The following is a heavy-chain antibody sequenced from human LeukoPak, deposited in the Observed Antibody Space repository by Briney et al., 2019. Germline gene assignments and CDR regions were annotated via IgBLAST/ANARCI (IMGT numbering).Heavy chain of an antibody. Sequence: SETLSLTCAVYGGSFNDYYWNWIRQPPGKGLEWIGEINLRGSTTYNPSLKSRVTISLDESKNQFSLKVSSVTAADTAVYYCARVFDSGSQAYFYYMDVWGKGTTVTISS. D-gene: IGHD3-10*01. CDR1: GGSFNDYY. CDR3: ARVFDSGSQAYFYYMDV. V-gene: IGHV4-34*01. J-gene: IGHJ6*03. CDR2: INLRGST.